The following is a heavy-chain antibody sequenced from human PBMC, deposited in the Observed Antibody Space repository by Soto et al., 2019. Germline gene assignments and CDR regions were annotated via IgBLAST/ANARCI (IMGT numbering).Heavy chain of an antibody. CDR3: TTDRYSNYAPEDYYMDV. D-gene: IGHD4-4*01. V-gene: IGHV3-15*01. J-gene: IGHJ6*03. CDR1: GFTFSNAW. Sequence: GGSLRLSCAASGFTFSNAWMSWVRQAPGKGLEWVGRIKSKTDGGTTDYAAPVKGRFTISRGDSKNTLYLQMNSLKTEDTAVYYCTTDRYSNYAPEDYYMDVWGKGTTVTVSS. CDR2: IKSKTDGGTT.